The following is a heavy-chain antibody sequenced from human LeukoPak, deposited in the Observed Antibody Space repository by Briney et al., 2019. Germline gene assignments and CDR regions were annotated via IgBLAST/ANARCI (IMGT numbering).Heavy chain of an antibody. J-gene: IGHJ4*02. CDR3: GRDFRDSLDY. V-gene: IGHV1-2*02. Sequence: ASVKVSCKASGYTFTSYAIHWVRQAPGQGLEWMGWINPDSGGTNFAQKFQGRVTMTRDTSISTAYMELSRLRSDDTAVYYCGRDFRDSLDYWGQGTLVTVSS. CDR2: INPDSGGT. CDR1: GYTFTSYA.